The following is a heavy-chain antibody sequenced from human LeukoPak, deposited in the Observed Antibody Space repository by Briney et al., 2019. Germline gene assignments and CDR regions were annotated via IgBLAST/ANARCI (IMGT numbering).Heavy chain of an antibody. V-gene: IGHV3-23*01. D-gene: IGHD6-13*01. CDR2: ISSSGADT. CDR3: AKEPRAAAGNHFDY. CDR1: GLTFSSHA. Sequence: GGSLRLSCAASGLTFSSHAMSWVRQAPGKGLEWVSGISSSGADTYYADSVRGRFTISRDNSKHTLYLQMNSLRAEDTAVYYCAKEPRAAAGNHFDYWGQGTLVTVSS. J-gene: IGHJ4*02.